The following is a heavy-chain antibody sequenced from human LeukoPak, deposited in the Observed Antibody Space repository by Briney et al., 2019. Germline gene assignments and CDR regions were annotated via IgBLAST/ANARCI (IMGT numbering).Heavy chain of an antibody. D-gene: IGHD3-10*01. CDR3: VRSRVRGDPFDP. Sequence: GGSLRLSCAASGFTFSNYAMNWVRQAPGKGLEWVSGISGSGVISGSGVSTYYTDSVKGRFTISRDNAKNSLYLQMNSLRPDDTGLYYCVRSRVRGDPFDPWGQGTQVTVSS. CDR1: GFTFSNYA. J-gene: IGHJ5*02. V-gene: IGHV3-23*01. CDR2: ISGSGVISGSGVST.